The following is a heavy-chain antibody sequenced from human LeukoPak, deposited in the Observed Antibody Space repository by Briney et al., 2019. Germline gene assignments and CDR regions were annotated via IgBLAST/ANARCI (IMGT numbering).Heavy chain of an antibody. CDR2: ISGSGGST. J-gene: IGHJ4*02. V-gene: IGHV3-23*01. CDR3: AKAHHIVVVTAIILWDY. Sequence: GGSLRLSCAASGFTFSSYGMHWVRQAPGKGLEWVSAISGSGGSTYYADSVKGRFTISRDNSKNTLYLQMNSLRAEDTAVYYCAKAHHIVVVTAIILWDYWGQGTLVTVSS. D-gene: IGHD2-21*02. CDR1: GFTFSSYG.